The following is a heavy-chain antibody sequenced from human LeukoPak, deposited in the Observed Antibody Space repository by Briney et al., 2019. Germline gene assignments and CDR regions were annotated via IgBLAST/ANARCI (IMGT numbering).Heavy chain of an antibody. V-gene: IGHV4-4*09. CDR2: IHASGPT. CDR1: GGSISTYS. Sequence: SETLSLTCTVSGGSISTYSWSWIRRPPGKGLEWIANIHASGPTNYNPSLKSRITISVNTSNNQFSLKLSSVTAADTAVYYCARHDAGIAARPFDNWGQGTLVTVSS. J-gene: IGHJ4*02. D-gene: IGHD6-6*01. CDR3: ARHDAGIAARPFDN.